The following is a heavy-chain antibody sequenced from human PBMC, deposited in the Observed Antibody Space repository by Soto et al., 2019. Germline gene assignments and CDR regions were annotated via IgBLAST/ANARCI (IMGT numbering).Heavy chain of an antibody. CDR2: IYYSGST. CDR1: GGSISSGGYY. J-gene: IGHJ6*03. CDR3: ARVPPPGHYDYIWASPNYYYMDV. V-gene: IGHV4-31*03. D-gene: IGHD3-16*01. Sequence: QVQLQESGPGLVKPSQTLSLTCTVSGGSISSGGYYWSWIRQHPGKGLEWIGYIYYSGSTYYNPSLKSRVTISVDTSKNQFSLKLSSVTAADTAVYYCARVPPPGHYDYIWASPNYYYMDVWGKGTTVTVSS.